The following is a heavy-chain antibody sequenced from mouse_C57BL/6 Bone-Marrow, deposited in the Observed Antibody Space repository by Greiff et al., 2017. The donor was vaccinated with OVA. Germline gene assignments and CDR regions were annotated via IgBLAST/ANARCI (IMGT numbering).Heavy chain of an antibody. Sequence: EVQRVESGGGLVQPGGSLKLSCAASGFTFSDYYMYWVRQTPEKRLEWVAYISNGGGSTYYPDTVKGRFTISRDNAKNTLYLQMIRLKSEDTAMYYCARHIYYYGSSPWFAYWGQGTLVTVSA. CDR2: ISNGGGST. D-gene: IGHD1-1*01. CDR1: GFTFSDYY. CDR3: ARHIYYYGSSPWFAY. V-gene: IGHV5-12*01. J-gene: IGHJ3*01.